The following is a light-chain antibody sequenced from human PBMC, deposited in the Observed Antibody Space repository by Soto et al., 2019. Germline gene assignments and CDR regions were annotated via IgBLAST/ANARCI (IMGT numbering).Light chain of an antibody. CDR2: DVS. CDR1: SSDVGGYNY. CDR3: SSYPSSNTLLYV. V-gene: IGLV2-14*01. Sequence: QSALTQPASVSGSPGQSITISCTGTSSDVGGYNYVSWYQQHPGKAPKLMIYDVSNRPSGVSNRFSGSKSGNTASLTISGLQAEDEDDYYGSSYPSSNTLLYVFGTGTKLTVL. J-gene: IGLJ1*01.